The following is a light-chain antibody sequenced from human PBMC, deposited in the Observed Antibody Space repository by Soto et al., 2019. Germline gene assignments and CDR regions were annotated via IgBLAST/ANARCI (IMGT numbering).Light chain of an antibody. Sequence: QSVLTQPPSVSAAPGQKVTISCSGSSSNTGGNSVSWYRQLPGTAPKLLIYDDNKRPSGIPDRFSGSKSGTSATLGITGFQTGDEADYYCGSWDSSLSAYVFGPGTKVTVL. V-gene: IGLV1-51*01. CDR1: SSNTGGNS. CDR2: DDN. CDR3: GSWDSSLSAYV. J-gene: IGLJ1*01.